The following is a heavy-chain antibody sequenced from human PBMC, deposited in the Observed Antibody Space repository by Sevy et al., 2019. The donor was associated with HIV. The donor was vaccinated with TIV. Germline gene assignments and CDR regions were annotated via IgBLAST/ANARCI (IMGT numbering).Heavy chain of an antibody. J-gene: IGHJ4*02. D-gene: IGHD3-22*01. CDR3: ARETVYYYDSSGYYFPFDY. V-gene: IGHV3-21*01. CDR1: GFTFSSYS. CDR2: ISSSSSYI. Sequence: GGSLRLSCAASGFTFSSYSMNWVRQAPGKGLEWVSSISSSSSYIYYADSVKGRFTISSDNAKNSLYLQMNSLRAEDTAVYYCARETVYYYDSSGYYFPFDYWGQGTLVTVSS.